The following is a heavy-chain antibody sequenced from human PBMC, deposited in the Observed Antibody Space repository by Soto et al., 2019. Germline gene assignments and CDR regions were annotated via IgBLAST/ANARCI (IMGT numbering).Heavy chain of an antibody. CDR1: GGSINSRAYY. V-gene: IGHV4-31*03. J-gene: IGHJ4*02. CDR2: IYYSGST. Sequence: PSETLSLTCRVSGGSINSRAYYWTWIRQLPGRGLEWIGNIYYSGSTSYNPSLESRISISVDTSENHFSLKVSSVTVADTAVYYCARLTMTTTSFDYWGQGTPVTVSS. D-gene: IGHD1-1*01. CDR3: ARLTMTTTSFDY.